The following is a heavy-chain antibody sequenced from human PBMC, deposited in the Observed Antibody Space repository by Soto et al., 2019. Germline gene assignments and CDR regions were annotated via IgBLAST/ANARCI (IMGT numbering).Heavy chain of an antibody. CDR2: IYHGGTT. Sequence: PSETLTLTCSLSGYSISSGSYCAWIRPPPGKGPEWIASIYHGGTTFYHPPLKSQGTMSVDTSKNKFSLRLSSMTAADTAVYYGATQGPPEMGTPRSFGYWGRGILVTVSS. V-gene: IGHV4-38-2*01. CDR3: ATQGPPEMGTPRSFGY. CDR1: GYSISSGSY. J-gene: IGHJ4*02.